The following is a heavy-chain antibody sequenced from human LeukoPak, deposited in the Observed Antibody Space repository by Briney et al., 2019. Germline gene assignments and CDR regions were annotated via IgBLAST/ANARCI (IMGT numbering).Heavy chain of an antibody. CDR2: INPNSGGT. Sequence: ASVKVSCKASGYTFTGYYMHWVRQAPGQGLEWMGWINPNSGGTNYAQKFQGRVTMTRDTSISTAYMELSSLRSEDTAVYYCARGYSSSTYNWFDPWGQGTLVTVSS. CDR3: ARGYSSSTYNWFDP. CDR1: GYTFTGYY. V-gene: IGHV1-2*02. J-gene: IGHJ5*02. D-gene: IGHD6-6*01.